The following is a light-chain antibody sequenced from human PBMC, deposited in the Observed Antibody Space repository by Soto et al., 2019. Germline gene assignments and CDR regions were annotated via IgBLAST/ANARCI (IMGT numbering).Light chain of an antibody. CDR1: SSDVGSYNL. CDR3: CSYAGSSTVV. J-gene: IGLJ1*01. V-gene: IGLV2-23*03. CDR2: EGS. Sequence: QSALTQPASVSGSPGQSITISCTGTSSDVGSYNLVSWYQQYPGKAPKLMIYEGSKRPSGVSNRFSGSKSGNTASLTLSGLQAEDEADYYCCSYAGSSTVVFGTGTKLTVL.